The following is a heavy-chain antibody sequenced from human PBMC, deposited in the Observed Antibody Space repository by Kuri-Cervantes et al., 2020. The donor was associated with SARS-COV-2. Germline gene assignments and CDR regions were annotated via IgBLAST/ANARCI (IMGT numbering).Heavy chain of an antibody. CDR1: GFPFSSYG. J-gene: IGHJ2*01. Sequence: LSLTCAASGFPFSSYGMHWVRQAPGKGLEWVAFIRYDGSNRYYADSVKGRFTISRDNSKNTLYLQMNSLRAEDTAVYYCAKATNNYCSSTSCYQGGYFDLWAVAPWSPSPQ. V-gene: IGHV3-30*02. D-gene: IGHD2-2*01. CDR3: AKATNNYCSSTSCYQGGYFDL. CDR2: IRYDGSNR.